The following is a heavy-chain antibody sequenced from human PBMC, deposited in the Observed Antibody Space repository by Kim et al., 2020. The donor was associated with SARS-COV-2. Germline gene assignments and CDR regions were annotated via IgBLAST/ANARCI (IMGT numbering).Heavy chain of an antibody. D-gene: IGHD3-3*01. CDR3: SRHRSAWNVSFDY. CDR2: IFYSGST. Sequence: SETLSLTCTVSGGPVSTYYWSWIRQPPGKGLEWIGYIFYSGSTKYKSSLKSRITISVDTSKSQFSLKLSSVTAAATAVYYCSRHRSAWNVSFDYWGQGILVAVST. J-gene: IGHJ4*02. V-gene: IGHV4-59*08. CDR1: GGPVSTYY.